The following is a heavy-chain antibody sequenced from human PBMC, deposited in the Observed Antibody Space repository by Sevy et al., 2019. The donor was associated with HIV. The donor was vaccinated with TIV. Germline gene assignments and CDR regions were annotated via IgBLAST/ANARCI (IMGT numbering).Heavy chain of an antibody. J-gene: IGHJ5*02. V-gene: IGHV3-30*18. CDR1: GFTFSSYG. CDR2: ISYDGSNK. D-gene: IGHD3-22*01. Sequence: GGSLRLSCAASGFTFSSYGMHWVRQAPGKGLEWVAVISYDGSNKYYADSVKGRFTISRDNSKNTLYLQMNSLRAEDTAVYYCAKARVTMIVVAWGQGTLVTVSS. CDR3: AKARVTMIVVA.